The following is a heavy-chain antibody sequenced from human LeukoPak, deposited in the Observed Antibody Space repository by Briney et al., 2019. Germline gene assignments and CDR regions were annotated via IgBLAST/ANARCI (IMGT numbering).Heavy chain of an antibody. CDR2: IYYSGST. Sequence: SETLSLTCTVSGGSISSYYWSWIRQPPGKGLEWIGYIYYSGSTNYNPSLKSRVTISVDTSKNQFSLKLSSVTAADTAVYYCARAVNSSSWYSYYYYYYYMDVWGKGTTVTISS. CDR1: GGSISSYY. CDR3: ARAVNSSSWYSYYYYYYYMDV. J-gene: IGHJ6*03. D-gene: IGHD6-13*01. V-gene: IGHV4-59*01.